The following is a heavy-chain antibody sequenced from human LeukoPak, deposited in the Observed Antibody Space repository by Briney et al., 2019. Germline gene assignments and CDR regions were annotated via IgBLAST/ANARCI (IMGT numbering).Heavy chain of an antibody. Sequence: GGSLRLSCAASGFTFSSYTMNWVRQAPGKGLEWVANIKQDGSEKYYVDSVKGRFTISRDNAKNSLYLQMNSLRAEDTAVYYCARGRTWLQFTGRGQGTLVTVSS. CDR3: ARGRTWLQFTG. J-gene: IGHJ4*02. D-gene: IGHD5-24*01. V-gene: IGHV3-7*01. CDR1: GFTFSSYT. CDR2: IKQDGSEK.